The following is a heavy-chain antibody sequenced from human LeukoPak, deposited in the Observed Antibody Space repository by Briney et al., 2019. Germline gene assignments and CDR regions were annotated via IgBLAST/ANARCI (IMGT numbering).Heavy chain of an antibody. V-gene: IGHV3-21*05. CDR2: ISSSSSYT. J-gene: IGHJ4*02. CDR1: GFTFSSYA. D-gene: IGHD6-19*01. Sequence: PGGSLRLSCAASGFTFSSYAMSWVRQAPGKGLEWVSYISSSSSYTNYADSVKGRFTISRDNAKNSLYLQMNSLRAEDTAVYYCARVAVAGPFFDYWGQGTLVTVSS. CDR3: ARVAVAGPFFDY.